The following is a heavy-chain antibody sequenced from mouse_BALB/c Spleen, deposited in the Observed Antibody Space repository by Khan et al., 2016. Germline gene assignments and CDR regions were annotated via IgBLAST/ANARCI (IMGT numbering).Heavy chain of an antibody. CDR2: IGKRVST. Sequence: EVQLQESGPGLVKPSQSLSLTCTVTGYSITSDYAWNWIRQFPGNKLEWMGYIGKRVSTPYTPSLKSQISITRDTSKNQFFLQLYSVTTEDTATYYCTRSPTATRYFDVWGAGTTVTVSS. CDR3: TRSPTATRYFDV. J-gene: IGHJ1*01. D-gene: IGHD1-2*01. CDR1: GYSITSDYA. V-gene: IGHV3-2*02.